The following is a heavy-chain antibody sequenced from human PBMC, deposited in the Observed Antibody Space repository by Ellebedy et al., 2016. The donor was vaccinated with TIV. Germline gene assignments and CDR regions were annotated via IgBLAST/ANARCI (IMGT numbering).Heavy chain of an antibody. CDR1: GGSISSGGYS. D-gene: IGHD3-10*01. CDR2: IYHSGST. V-gene: IGHV4-30-2*01. J-gene: IGHJ3*02. Sequence: SETLSLTXAVSGGSISSGGYSWSWIRQPPGKGLEWIGYIYHSGSTYYNPSLKSRVTISVDRSKNQFSLKLSSVTAADTAVYYCARGKVRGVMPSHDAFDIWGQGTIVTVSS. CDR3: ARGKVRGVMPSHDAFDI.